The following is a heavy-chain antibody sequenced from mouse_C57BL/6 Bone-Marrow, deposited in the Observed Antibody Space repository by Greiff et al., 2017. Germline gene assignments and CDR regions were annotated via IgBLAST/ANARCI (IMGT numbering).Heavy chain of an antibody. D-gene: IGHD1-1*01. Sequence: QVQLQQPGTELVKPGASVKLSCKASGYTFTSYWMHWVKQRPGQGLEWIGNINPSNGGTTYNEKFKSKATLTVDKSSSTAYMQLSSLTSEESAVYYCAREAGGSTRDYWGQGTTLTVSS. V-gene: IGHV1-53*01. J-gene: IGHJ2*01. CDR1: GYTFTSYW. CDR3: AREAGGSTRDY. CDR2: INPSNGGT.